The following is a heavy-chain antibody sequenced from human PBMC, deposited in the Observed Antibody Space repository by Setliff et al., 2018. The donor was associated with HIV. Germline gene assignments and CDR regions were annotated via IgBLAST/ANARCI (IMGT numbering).Heavy chain of an antibody. J-gene: IGHJ3*02. Sequence: GESLKISCAGSGFTFTDAWLSWVRQAPGKGLEWVARIKSKTNGGDGTADYATPGRGRFTISRDESRDTVYLQMNSLKTEDTAMYYCTTAPFTMIIVDINKGAFDIWGQGTMVTVSS. CDR2: IKSKTNGGDGTA. D-gene: IGHD3-22*01. CDR1: GFTFTDAW. CDR3: TTAPFTMIIVDINKGAFDI. V-gene: IGHV3-15*01.